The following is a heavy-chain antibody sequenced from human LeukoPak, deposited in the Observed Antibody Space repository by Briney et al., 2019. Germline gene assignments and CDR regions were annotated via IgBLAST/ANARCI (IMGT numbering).Heavy chain of an antibody. J-gene: IGHJ5*02. V-gene: IGHV1-2*02. Sequence: ASVKVSCKASGYTFTGYYMHWVRQAPGQGLEWMGWINPNSGGTNYAQKFQGRVTMTRDTSISTAYMELSRLRSDDTAVYYCARDGDGGYDFWSGCTYNWFDPWGQGTLVTVSS. D-gene: IGHD3-3*01. CDR3: ARDGDGGYDFWSGCTYNWFDP. CDR1: GYTFTGYY. CDR2: INPNSGGT.